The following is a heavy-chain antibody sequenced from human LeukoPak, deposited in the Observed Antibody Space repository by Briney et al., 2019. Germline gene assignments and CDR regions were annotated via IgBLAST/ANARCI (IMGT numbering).Heavy chain of an antibody. CDR2: ISYDGSNK. V-gene: IGHV3-30-3*01. J-gene: IGHJ5*02. CDR3: ATLEIS. Sequence: SCKVSGYTLTELSMHWVRQAPGKGLEWVAVISYDGSNKYYADSVKGRFTISRDNSKNTLYLQMNSLRAEDTAVYYCATLEISWGQGTLVTVSS. CDR1: GYTLTELS.